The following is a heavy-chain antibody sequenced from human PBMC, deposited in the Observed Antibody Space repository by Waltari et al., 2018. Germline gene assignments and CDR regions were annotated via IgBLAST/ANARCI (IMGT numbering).Heavy chain of an antibody. J-gene: IGHJ5*02. CDR3: ARDMLDQYSGSYREGWFDP. D-gene: IGHD1-26*01. V-gene: IGHV1-69*05. CDR2: IIPIFGTA. CDR1: GGTFSSYA. Sequence: QVQLVQSGAEVKKPGSSVKVSCKASGGTFSSYAISWVRQAPGQGLEWMGGIIPIFGTANYAQKFQGRVTITTDESTSTAYMELSSLRSEDTAVYYCARDMLDQYSGSYREGWFDPWGQGTLVTVSS.